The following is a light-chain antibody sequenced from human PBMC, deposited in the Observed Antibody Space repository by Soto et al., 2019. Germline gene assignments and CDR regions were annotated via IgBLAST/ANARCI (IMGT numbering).Light chain of an antibody. Sequence: QSVLTQPASVSGSPGQSITISCTGTSSDVGSYNFVSWYQQYPGKVPKLIIYEVTKRPSGVSNRFSGSKSGNTASLTISGLQAEDEADYYCFSYAGSTDVFGTGTKLTVL. CDR1: SSDVGSYNF. CDR2: EVT. J-gene: IGLJ1*01. V-gene: IGLV2-23*02. CDR3: FSYAGSTDV.